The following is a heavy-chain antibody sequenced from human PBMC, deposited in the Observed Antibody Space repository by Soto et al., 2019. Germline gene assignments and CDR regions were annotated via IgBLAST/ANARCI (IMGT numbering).Heavy chain of an antibody. D-gene: IGHD5-12*01. CDR2: LSGQGQNA. V-gene: IGHV1-18*01. J-gene: IGHJ3*01. Sequence: QVQLVQSGPEVKKPGGSMRVACKASGFIVNHYVINWVRQAPGQGLEWVGGLSGQGQNAHYAEKFQDRVTITKDTATATSYLEVTSLGSDESAVYFCARAGYDRSGHEDPQGGAFDVWGLGTVVTVSS. CDR1: GFIVNHYV. CDR3: ARAGYDRSGHEDPQGGAFDV.